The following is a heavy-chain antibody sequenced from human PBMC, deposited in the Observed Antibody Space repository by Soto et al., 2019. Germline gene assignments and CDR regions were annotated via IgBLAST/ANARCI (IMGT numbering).Heavy chain of an antibody. V-gene: IGHV3-23*01. CDR3: AKRYPFDY. J-gene: IGHJ4*02. CDR2: IFGSGGST. D-gene: IGHD3-16*02. CDR1: GXPFSRYT. Sequence: XSLRLSCAASGXPFSRYTMSCVRQAPGKGLEWVSTIFGSGGSTYYADSVKGRFTISRDNSKNTLYLQMNSLRAEDTAVYYFAKRYPFDYWGQGTLGTVSS.